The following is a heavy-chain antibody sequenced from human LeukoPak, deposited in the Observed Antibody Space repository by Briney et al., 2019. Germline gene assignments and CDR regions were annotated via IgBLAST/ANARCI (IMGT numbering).Heavy chain of an antibody. J-gene: IGHJ3*02. CDR1: GYTFTGYY. CDR3: ARDSITIFGVVIVAQPDAFDI. D-gene: IGHD3-3*01. V-gene: IGHV1-2*02. CDR2: INPNSGGT. Sequence: ASVKVSCKASGYTFTGYYMHWVRQAPEQGLEWMGWINPNSGGTNYAQKFQGRVTMTRDTSISTAYMELSRLRSDDTAVYYCARDSITIFGVVIVAQPDAFDIWGQGTMLTVSS.